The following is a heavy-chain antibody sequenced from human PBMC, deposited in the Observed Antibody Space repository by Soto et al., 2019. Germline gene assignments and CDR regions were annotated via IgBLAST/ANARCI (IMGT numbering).Heavy chain of an antibody. D-gene: IGHD3-10*01. CDR2: INASDGST. CDR1: EYSFTSHY. J-gene: IGHJ6*02. V-gene: IGHV1-46*01. Sequence: QVQLVQSGAEVKKPGASVKVSCKASEYSFTSHYVHWVRQAPGHGLVCMGIINASDGSTTYAQKFQGRVTMSRDTSTSTVYMELTSLRSEYTAVYYCGRGNYGSGSAFYGVHVWGQGTTVTVFS. CDR3: GRGNYGSGSAFYGVHV.